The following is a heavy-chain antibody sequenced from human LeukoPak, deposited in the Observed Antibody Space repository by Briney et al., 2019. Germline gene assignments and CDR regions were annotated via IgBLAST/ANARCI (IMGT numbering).Heavy chain of an antibody. Sequence: GGSLRLSCAASGFTFSSYAMSWVRQAPGKGLEWVSGIGGSGGSTYYADSLKGRFTISRDNSKNTLYLQMNSLRADDTAVYYSPPTGTDYYYYYYMDVWGKGTTVTVSS. D-gene: IGHD1-1*01. CDR1: GFTFSSYA. CDR3: PPTGTDYYYYYYMDV. CDR2: IGGSGGST. V-gene: IGHV3-23*01. J-gene: IGHJ6*03.